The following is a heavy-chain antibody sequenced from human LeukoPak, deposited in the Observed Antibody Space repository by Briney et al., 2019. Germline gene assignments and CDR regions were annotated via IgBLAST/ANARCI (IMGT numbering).Heavy chain of an antibody. CDR2: IYTTGST. Sequence: SETLSLTCTVSGSSIATYSWSWIGQPPGKGLEWVGYIYTTGSTHYNLSLNSRVTMSLDTSKNQFSLRLASVTAADTALFYCARNRAEMATITDDAFDMWGQGTMVTVSS. J-gene: IGHJ3*02. V-gene: IGHV4-4*09. D-gene: IGHD5-24*01. CDR3: ARNRAEMATITDDAFDM. CDR1: GSSIATYS.